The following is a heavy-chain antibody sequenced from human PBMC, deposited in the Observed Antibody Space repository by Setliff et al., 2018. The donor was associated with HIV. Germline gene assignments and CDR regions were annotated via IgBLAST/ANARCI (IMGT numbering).Heavy chain of an antibody. CDR1: GGSIGSGSYY. CDR3: ARGGFTGVTTHFQH. Sequence: SETLSLTCTVSGGSIGSGSYYWNWIRQPAGKGLEWIGHIYIGGSPKYNPSLESRVTISADMSKNQFSLKLSSVTAADTAVYYCARGGFTGVTTHFQHWGRGTLVTVSS. CDR2: IYIGGSP. D-gene: IGHD4-17*01. J-gene: IGHJ1*01. V-gene: IGHV4-61*09.